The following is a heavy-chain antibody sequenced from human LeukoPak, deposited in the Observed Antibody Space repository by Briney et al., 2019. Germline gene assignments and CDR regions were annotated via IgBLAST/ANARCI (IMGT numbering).Heavy chain of an antibody. D-gene: IGHD3-10*01. CDR1: GGTFSSYA. J-gene: IGHJ5*02. Sequence: SVNVSCKASGGTFSSYAISWVRQAPGQGLEWMGGIIPIFGTANYAQKFQGRVTITADKSTSTAYMELSSLRSEDTAVYYCARAYGSGRFRVWFDPWGQGTLVTVSS. V-gene: IGHV1-69*06. CDR3: ARAYGSGRFRVWFDP. CDR2: IIPIFGTA.